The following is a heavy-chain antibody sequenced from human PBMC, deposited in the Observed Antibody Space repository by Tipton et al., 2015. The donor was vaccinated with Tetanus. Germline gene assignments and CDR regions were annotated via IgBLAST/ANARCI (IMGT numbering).Heavy chain of an antibody. CDR2: IKHDGSEN. CDR1: GFTFSDHY. J-gene: IGHJ4*02. Sequence: SLRLSCAVSGFTFSDHYMDWVRQAPGKGLEWVANIKHDGSENYYVDSVKGRFTISRDNAKNSLYLQMNSLRAEDTAVYYCARDPTRRFDYWGPGTLVTVSS. D-gene: IGHD1/OR15-1a*01. CDR3: ARDPTRRFDY. V-gene: IGHV3-7*01.